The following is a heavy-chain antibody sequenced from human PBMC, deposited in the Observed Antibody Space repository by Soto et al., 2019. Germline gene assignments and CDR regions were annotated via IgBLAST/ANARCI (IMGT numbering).Heavy chain of an antibody. D-gene: IGHD4-4*01. Sequence: ASVKVSCKASGYPFTGPYIYWVRQAPGQGLEWRGWINPSSGGTEFAEKFQGRVTVTRDTSSRTVFLELNSLTSDDTGVYFCARDFRTYSHGVDVWGQGTAVTVSS. V-gene: IGHV1-2*02. CDR2: INPSSGGT. J-gene: IGHJ6*02. CDR3: ARDFRTYSHGVDV. CDR1: GYPFTGPY.